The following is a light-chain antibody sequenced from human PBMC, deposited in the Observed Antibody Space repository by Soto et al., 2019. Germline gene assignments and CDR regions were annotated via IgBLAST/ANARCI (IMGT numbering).Light chain of an antibody. J-gene: IGLJ2*01. CDR1: SSDVGGYNY. CDR3: SSYTSSSTLV. Sequence: QSALTQPASGSGSPGQSITISCTGTSSDVGGYNYVSWYQQHPGKAPKLMIYDVSNRPSGVSNRFSGSKSGNTASLTISGLQAEDEADYYCSSYTSSSTLVFGGGTKVTV. CDR2: DVS. V-gene: IGLV2-14*01.